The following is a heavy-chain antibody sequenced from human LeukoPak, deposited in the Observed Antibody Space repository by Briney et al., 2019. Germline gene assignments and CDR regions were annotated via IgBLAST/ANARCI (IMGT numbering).Heavy chain of an antibody. D-gene: IGHD4/OR15-4a*01. CDR3: ARRAGAYSHPYDY. CDR1: GFTVSSNS. CDR2: IYSDNA. Sequence: GGSLRLSCTVSGFTVSSNSMSWLRQAPGKGLAWVSFIYSDNAHYSDSVKGRFTISRDNSKNTLYLQMNSLTAEDTAVYYCARRAGAYSHPYDYWGQGTLVTVSS. J-gene: IGHJ4*02. V-gene: IGHV3-53*01.